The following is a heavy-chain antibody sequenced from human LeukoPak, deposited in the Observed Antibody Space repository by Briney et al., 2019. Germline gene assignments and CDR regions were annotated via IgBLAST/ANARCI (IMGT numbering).Heavy chain of an antibody. CDR3: ARAYGSGSYRSPYWFDP. V-gene: IGHV4-30-2*01. CDR1: GGSISSGGYS. CDR2: IYHSGST. D-gene: IGHD3-10*01. J-gene: IGHJ5*02. Sequence: SETLSLTCAVSGGSISSGGYSWSWIRQPPGKGLEWIGYIYHSGSTYYNPSLKSRVTISVDRSKNQFSLKLSSVTAADTAVYYCARAYGSGSYRSPYWFDPWGQGTLVTVSS.